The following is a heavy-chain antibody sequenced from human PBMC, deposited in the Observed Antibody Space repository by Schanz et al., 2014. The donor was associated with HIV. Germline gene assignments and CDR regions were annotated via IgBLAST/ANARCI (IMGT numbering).Heavy chain of an antibody. Sequence: QVQLQQWGAGLLKPSETLSLTCAVYGGSFSVYSWSWIRQHPGKGLEWIGYIFHSGSTYYTPSLKSRTTISIDTSKNQFSLKLRSVTAADTAVYYCARDRSSSHYSYFYAMDVWGQGTTVTVSS. CDR3: ARDRSSSHYSYFYAMDV. CDR1: GGSFSVYS. D-gene: IGHD6-13*01. J-gene: IGHJ6*02. CDR2: IFHSGST. V-gene: IGHV4-34*02.